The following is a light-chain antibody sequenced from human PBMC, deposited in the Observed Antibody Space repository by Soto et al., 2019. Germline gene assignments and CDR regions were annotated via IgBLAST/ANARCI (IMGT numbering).Light chain of an antibody. CDR2: AAS. CDR1: QDVSGY. CDR3: QQSYNFPRT. Sequence: AIRMTQSPSSLSASTGDRVTITCRASQDVSGYVAWYQQKPGKPPRLLIYAASTLQTGVPSRFSGSGSGTDFTLTITCLQSEDYATYYCQQSYNFPRTFGQGTKVEI. J-gene: IGKJ1*01. V-gene: IGKV1-8*01.